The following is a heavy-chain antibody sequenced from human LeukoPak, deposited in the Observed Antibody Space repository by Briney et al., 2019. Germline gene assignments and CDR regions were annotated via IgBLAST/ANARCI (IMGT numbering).Heavy chain of an antibody. D-gene: IGHD1-26*01. CDR1: GFTFSTYA. CDR2: IRVDGSVE. V-gene: IGHV3-7*01. Sequence: PGGSLRLSCVASGFTFSTYAMTWVRQAPGKGLEWVATIRVDGSVEYPEDSRKGRFTISRDNAKNSLYLQMNSLRVEDTAVYYRATYSGPDKWDASDMWGQGTLVTVSP. CDR3: ATYSGPDKWDASDM. J-gene: IGHJ3*02.